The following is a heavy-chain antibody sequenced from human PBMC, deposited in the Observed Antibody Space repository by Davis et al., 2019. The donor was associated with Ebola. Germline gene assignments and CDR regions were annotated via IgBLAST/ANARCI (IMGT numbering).Heavy chain of an antibody. Sequence: AASAKVSCTASAYTFTSYGISWVRQAPGQGLEWMGWISAYNGNTNYAQKFQGRVTMTTDTPTSTAYMELRSLRSDDTAVYYCATDPPSEWLYYYYGMDVWGQGTTVTVSS. D-gene: IGHD3-3*01. CDR2: ISAYNGNT. V-gene: IGHV1-18*04. CDR1: AYTFTSYG. J-gene: IGHJ6*02. CDR3: ATDPPSEWLYYYYGMDV.